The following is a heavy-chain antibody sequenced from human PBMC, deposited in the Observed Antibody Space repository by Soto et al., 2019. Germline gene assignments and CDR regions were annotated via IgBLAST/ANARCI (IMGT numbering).Heavy chain of an antibody. D-gene: IGHD4-17*01. CDR2: IYYSGST. V-gene: IGHV4-30-4*01. Sequence: QVQLQESGPGLVKPSQTLSLTCTVSGGSISSGDYYWSWIRQPPGKGLEWFGYIYYSGSTYYNPSLKSRVTISVDTSKNQFSLKLSSVTAADTAVYYCARVVYGTTVTTSGAFDIWGQGTMVTVSS. CDR1: GGSISSGDYY. J-gene: IGHJ3*02. CDR3: ARVVYGTTVTTSGAFDI.